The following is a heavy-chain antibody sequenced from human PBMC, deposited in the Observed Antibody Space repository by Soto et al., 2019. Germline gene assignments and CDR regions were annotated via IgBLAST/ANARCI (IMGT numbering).Heavy chain of an antibody. CDR1: GFIVSDTY. J-gene: IGHJ3*02. V-gene: IGHV3-66*01. CDR3: AREPRDCRGASCAITGDAFDI. CDR2: ISNRGDT. D-gene: IGHD2-15*01. Sequence: EVQLVESGGGLVQPGGSLRLSCTASGFIVSDTYMNWVRQAPGKGLEWVSVISNRGDTHYADSVRARFSLSRDIADNTVPLQMNNLRVEDTAVYYCAREPRDCRGASCAITGDAFDIWGQGTMVTVSS.